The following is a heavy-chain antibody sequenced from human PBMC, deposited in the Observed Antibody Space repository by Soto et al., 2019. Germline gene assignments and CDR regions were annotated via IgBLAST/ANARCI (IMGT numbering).Heavy chain of an antibody. D-gene: IGHD6-19*01. Sequence: SETLSLTCAVYDGSFSGYYWSWIRQPPGKGLEWIGEINHSGSTNYNPSLKSRVTISVDTSKNQFSLKLSSVTAADTAVYYCARGRRSSGWYWLAWFDPWGQGTLVTVSS. V-gene: IGHV4-34*01. CDR1: DGSFSGYY. CDR3: ARGRRSSGWYWLAWFDP. J-gene: IGHJ5*02. CDR2: INHSGST.